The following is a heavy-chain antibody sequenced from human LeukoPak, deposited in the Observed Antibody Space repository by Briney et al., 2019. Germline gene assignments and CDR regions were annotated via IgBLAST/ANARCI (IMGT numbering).Heavy chain of an antibody. CDR1: GGTFSSYA. CDR2: IIPILGIA. CDR3: ARVSKYSSSWYMDY. J-gene: IGHJ4*02. Sequence: GSSVKVSCKASGGTFSSYAISWVRQAPGQGLEWMGRIIPILGIANYAQKFQGRVTITADKSTSTAYMELSSLRSEDTAVYYCARVSKYSSSWYMDYWGQGTLVTVSS. V-gene: IGHV1-69*04. D-gene: IGHD6-13*01.